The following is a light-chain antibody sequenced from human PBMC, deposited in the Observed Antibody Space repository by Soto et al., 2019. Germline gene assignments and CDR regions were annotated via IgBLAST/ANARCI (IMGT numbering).Light chain of an antibody. J-gene: IGLJ2*01. V-gene: IGLV2-14*03. Sequence: QSALTQPASVSGSPGQSITISCTGTSSDVGYYKYVSWYQHHPGKAPKLMIYDVTNRPLGVSDRFSGSKSGNTASLTISGLQAEDDAAYYSSSYTCSATVVLGGGTKLTVL. CDR3: SSYTCSATVV. CDR2: DVT. CDR1: SSDVGYYKY.